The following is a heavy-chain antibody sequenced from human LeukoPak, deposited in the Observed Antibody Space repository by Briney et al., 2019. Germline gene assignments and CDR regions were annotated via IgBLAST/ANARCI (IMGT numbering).Heavy chain of an antibody. J-gene: IGHJ4*02. D-gene: IGHD6-13*01. CDR3: ARNDLGSSWYGNDY. CDR1: GYTFTSYY. Sequence: GASVKVSCKASGYTFTSYYMHWVRQAPGQGLEWMGWMNPNSGNTGYAQKFQGRVTMTRNTSISTAYMELSSLRSEDTAVYYCARNDLGSSWYGNDYWGQGTLVTVSS. CDR2: MNPNSGNT. V-gene: IGHV1-8*02.